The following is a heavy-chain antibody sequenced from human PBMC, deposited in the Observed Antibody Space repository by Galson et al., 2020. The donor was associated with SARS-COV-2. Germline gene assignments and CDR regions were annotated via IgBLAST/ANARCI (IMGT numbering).Heavy chain of an antibody. J-gene: IGHJ4*02. CDR2: NYNSVTT. CDR1: GRSISSGHYY. Sequence: SQTLSLTCTISGRSISSGHYYRSWNRQHPGNRPASTANNYNSVTTNYNPSLKSRLTISIDTSKHHFSLILHSVTAAHTAVYYCVTGDYSYCFGYWGQVALVTVS. V-gene: IGHV4-31*03. D-gene: IGHD4-17*01. CDR3: VTGDYSYCFGY.